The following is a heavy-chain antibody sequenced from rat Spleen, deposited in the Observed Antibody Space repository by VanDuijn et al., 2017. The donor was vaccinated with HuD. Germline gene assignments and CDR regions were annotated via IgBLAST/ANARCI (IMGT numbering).Heavy chain of an antibody. V-gene: IGHV5-31*01. CDR1: GFTFNNYW. J-gene: IGHJ2*01. CDR2: ITNTGGST. Sequence: EVQLVESGGGLVQPGRSLKLSCVASGFTFNNYWMTWIRQAPGKGLEWVASITNTGGSTYYPDSVKGRFTISRDNAKSTLYLQMNSLRSEDTATYYCTRDHYGGYNFDYWGQGVMVTVSS. CDR3: TRDHYGGYNFDY. D-gene: IGHD1-11*01.